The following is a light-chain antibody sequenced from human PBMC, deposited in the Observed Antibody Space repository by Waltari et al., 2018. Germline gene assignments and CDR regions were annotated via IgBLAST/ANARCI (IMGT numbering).Light chain of an antibody. CDR3: SSYAGNSKLV. CDR1: SGDVGAYYH. J-gene: IGLJ3*02. CDR2: DAG. V-gene: IGLV2-8*01. Sequence: QSALTQPPSASGSPGQSVTISCTGTSGDVGAYYHVAWYQHHPGKGPKLNIYDAGNRPSGVPYRLPASKSGTTASLTVSGLQAEDEADYYCSSYAGNSKLVFGGGTKLTVL.